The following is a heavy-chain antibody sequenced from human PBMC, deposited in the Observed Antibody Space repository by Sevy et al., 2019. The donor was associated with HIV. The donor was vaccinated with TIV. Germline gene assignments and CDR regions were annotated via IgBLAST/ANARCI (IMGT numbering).Heavy chain of an antibody. J-gene: IGHJ4*02. D-gene: IGHD4-4*01. CDR3: ARLIEMTTIIGSFDY. CDR2: ISYDGSNK. CDR1: GFTFSSYA. Sequence: GGSLRLSCAASGFTFSSYAMHWVRQAPGKGLELVAVISYDGSNKYYADSVKGRFTISRDNSKNTLYLQMNSLRAEDTAVYYCARLIEMTTIIGSFDYWGQGTLVTVSS. V-gene: IGHV3-30-3*01.